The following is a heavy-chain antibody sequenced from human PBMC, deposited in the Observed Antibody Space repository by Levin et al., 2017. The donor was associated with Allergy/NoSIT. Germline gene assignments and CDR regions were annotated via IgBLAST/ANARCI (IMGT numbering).Heavy chain of an antibody. V-gene: IGHV3-33*01. CDR2: IWYDGSNK. CDR1: GFTFSSYD. Sequence: PGGSLRLSCAASGFTFSSYDMHWVRQAPGKGLEWVAVIWYDGSNKYHADSVKGRFTISRDNSNNTLSLQMNSLRAEDTAVYYCARRDRSSGYSADYWGQGTLVTVSS. CDR3: ARRDRSSGYSADY. D-gene: IGHD3-22*01. J-gene: IGHJ4*02.